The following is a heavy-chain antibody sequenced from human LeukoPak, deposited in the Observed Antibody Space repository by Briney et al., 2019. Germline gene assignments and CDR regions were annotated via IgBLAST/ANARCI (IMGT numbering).Heavy chain of an antibody. V-gene: IGHV3-30*02. Sequence: GGSLRLSCAASGFTFSSYGMHWVRQAPGKGLEWVAFIRYDGSNKYYADSVKGRFTISRDNSKNTLYLQMNSLRAEDTAVYYCASGYSYGNDAFDIWGQGTMVTVSS. J-gene: IGHJ3*02. CDR2: IRYDGSNK. CDR3: ASGYSYGNDAFDI. CDR1: GFTFSSYG. D-gene: IGHD5-18*01.